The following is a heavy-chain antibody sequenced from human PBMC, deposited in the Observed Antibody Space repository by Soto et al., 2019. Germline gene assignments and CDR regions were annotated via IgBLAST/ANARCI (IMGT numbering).Heavy chain of an antibody. Sequence: ASVKVSCKASGYTFTSYGISWVRQAPGQGLEWMGWISAYNGNTNYAQKLQGRVTMTRDTSISTAYMELSRLRSDDTAVYYCAREAEDTAMVNWGQGTLVTVSS. CDR1: GYTFTSYG. D-gene: IGHD5-18*01. V-gene: IGHV1-18*01. CDR3: AREAEDTAMVN. J-gene: IGHJ4*02. CDR2: ISAYNGNT.